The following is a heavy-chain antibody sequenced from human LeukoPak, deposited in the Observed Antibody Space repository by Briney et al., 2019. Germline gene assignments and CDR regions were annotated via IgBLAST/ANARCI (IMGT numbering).Heavy chain of an antibody. V-gene: IGHV1-69*06. CDR1: GGTFSSYA. CDR2: IIPIFGTA. CDR3: ARGISGYSYATLVQDNWYFDL. J-gene: IGHJ2*01. Sequence: SVKVSCKASGGTFSSYAISWVRQAPGQGLEWMGGIIPIFGTANYAQKFQGRVTITADKSTSTAYMELSSLRSEDTAVYYCARGISGYSYATLVQDNWYFDLWGRGTLVTVSS. D-gene: IGHD5-18*01.